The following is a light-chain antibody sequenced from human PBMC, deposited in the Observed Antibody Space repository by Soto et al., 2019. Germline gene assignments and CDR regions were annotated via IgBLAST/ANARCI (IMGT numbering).Light chain of an antibody. J-gene: IGLJ1*01. Sequence: QSALTQPASLSGPPGQSITISCTGTSRDIGGYNFVSWYQHHPGRAPKLMIYEVSNRPSGVSNRFSGSKSGDTASLTSSGLQAEDEADYYCTSYRTTTTLLYVFGTGTKVTVL. CDR1: SRDIGGYNF. CDR2: EVS. CDR3: TSYRTTTTLLYV. V-gene: IGLV2-14*01.